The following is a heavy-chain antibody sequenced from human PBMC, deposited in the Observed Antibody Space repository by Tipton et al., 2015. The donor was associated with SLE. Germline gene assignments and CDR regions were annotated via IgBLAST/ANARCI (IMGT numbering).Heavy chain of an antibody. CDR1: GFTFNTYE. CDR2: MDPNSGNS. J-gene: IGHJ3*02. V-gene: IGHV1-8*02. CDR3: ARAGFRDDAFDI. Sequence: QLVQSGAEVKKPGASVKVSCKASGFTFNTYEINWVRQVPGQGLEWIGYMDPNSGNSGSAPKFQGRVTMTTDTSTTTAYMDLRSLRSDDTAVYYCARAGFRDDAFDIWGHGTLVTVSS. D-gene: IGHD3-10*01.